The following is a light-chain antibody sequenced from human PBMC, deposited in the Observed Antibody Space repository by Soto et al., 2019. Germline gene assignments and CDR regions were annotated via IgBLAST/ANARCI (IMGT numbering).Light chain of an antibody. CDR2: GAS. Sequence: ENVLTQSPGTLSLSPGERATLSCRASQSVSSSYLAWYQQKPGQAPRLLIYGASSRATCIPDRFSGSGSGTDFTLTISRLEAEDFALYYCQQYGSFFTFGPGTKVDIK. CDR1: QSVSSSY. CDR3: QQYGSFFT. J-gene: IGKJ3*01. V-gene: IGKV3-20*01.